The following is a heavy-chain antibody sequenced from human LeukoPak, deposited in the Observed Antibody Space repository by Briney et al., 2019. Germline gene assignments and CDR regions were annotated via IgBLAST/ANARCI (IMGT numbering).Heavy chain of an antibody. CDR1: GFTFDDYG. J-gene: IGHJ4*02. CDR3: AKDPRTGAVSGIFYFDY. Sequence: GGSLRLSCAASGFTFDDYGMSWVRQAPGKGLEWVSGINWNGGSTGYADSVKGRFTISRDNSKNTLYLQMDSLRPEDTAVYYCAKDPRTGAVSGIFYFDYWGQGTLLTVSS. CDR2: INWNGGST. V-gene: IGHV3-20*04. D-gene: IGHD6-19*01.